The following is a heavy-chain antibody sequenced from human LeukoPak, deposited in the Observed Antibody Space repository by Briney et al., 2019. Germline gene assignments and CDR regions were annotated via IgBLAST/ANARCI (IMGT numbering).Heavy chain of an antibody. CDR3: TTVVPAAAYYYYYYMDV. Sequence: GGSLRLSCAASGFTFSNAWMSWVRQAPGKGLEWVGRIKSKTDGGTTDYAAPVKGRFTISRDDSKNTLYLQMNSLKTEDTAVYYCTTVVPAAAYYYYYYMDVWGKGTTVTVSS. CDR2: IKSKTDGGTT. CDR1: GFTFSNAW. V-gene: IGHV3-15*01. D-gene: IGHD2-2*01. J-gene: IGHJ6*03.